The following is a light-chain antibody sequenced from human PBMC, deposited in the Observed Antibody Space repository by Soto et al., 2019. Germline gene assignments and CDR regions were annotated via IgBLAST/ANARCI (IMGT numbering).Light chain of an antibody. V-gene: IGLV1-44*01. CDR3: AAWDDSLTGCV. Sequence: QSVLTQPPSASGTPGQRVTISCSGSRSNIGGNTVNWYQQLPGTAPKLLIYTNDQRPSGVPDRFSGSKSGTSASLVISGLQSEGEADYYCAAWDDSLTGCVFGTGTKVTVL. J-gene: IGLJ1*01. CDR2: TND. CDR1: RSNIGGNT.